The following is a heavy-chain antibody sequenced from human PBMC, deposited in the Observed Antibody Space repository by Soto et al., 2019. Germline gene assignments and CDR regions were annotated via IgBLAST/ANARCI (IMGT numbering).Heavy chain of an antibody. Sequence: QVRLQESGPGLVRPSQTLSLTCNVSGAPISRGGFYWSWIRQNPGKGPEWIGYIYKSGTTFYNPSLGSRVTMSLDAAKNHFSLELRSVTVADTAVYYCAREPISTPRGVTQVDPWGQGTQVTVSS. CDR2: IYKSGTT. CDR3: AREPISTPRGVTQVDP. D-gene: IGHD3-10*01. CDR1: GAPISRGGFY. V-gene: IGHV4-31*03. J-gene: IGHJ5*02.